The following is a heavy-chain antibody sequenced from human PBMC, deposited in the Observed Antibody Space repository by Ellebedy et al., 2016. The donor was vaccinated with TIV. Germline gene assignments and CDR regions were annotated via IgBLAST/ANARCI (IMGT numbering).Heavy chain of an antibody. V-gene: IGHV4-4*07. CDR1: CGSISSYY. J-gene: IGHJ2*01. CDR2: IYTSGST. CDR3: ARESVAGSYWYFDL. Sequence: SQTLSLTCXVSCGSISSYYCSWIRQPAGKGLEWIGRIYTSGSTNYNPSLKSRVIMSVDTSKNQFSLKLSSVTAADTAVYYCARESVAGSYWYFDLWGRGTLVTVSS. D-gene: IGHD6-19*01.